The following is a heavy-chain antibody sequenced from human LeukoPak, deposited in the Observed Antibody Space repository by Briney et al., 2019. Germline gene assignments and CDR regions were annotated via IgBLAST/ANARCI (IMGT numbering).Heavy chain of an antibody. D-gene: IGHD2-2*02. CDR3: ARDPHDCSSTSCYNY. CDR1: GFTFSSYA. CDR2: ISGSGGST. Sequence: GGSLRLSCAASGFTFSSYAMSWVRQAPGKGLEWVSAISGSGGSTYYADSVKGRFTISRDNSKNTLYLQMNSLRAEDTAVYYCARDPHDCSSTSCYNYWGQGTLVTVSS. J-gene: IGHJ4*02. V-gene: IGHV3-23*01.